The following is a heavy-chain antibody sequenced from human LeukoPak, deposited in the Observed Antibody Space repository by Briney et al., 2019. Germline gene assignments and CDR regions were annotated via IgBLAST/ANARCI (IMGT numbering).Heavy chain of an antibody. CDR3: ARNVPSTGDFVY. D-gene: IGHD3-10*01. CDR1: GYTFTSYD. V-gene: IGHV1-8*01. CDR2: MNPNSGNT. J-gene: IGHJ4*02. Sequence: ASVKVSCKASGYTFTSYDINWVRQATGQGLEWMGWMNPNSGNTGYAQKFQGRVTMTRDTSISTAYMELSSLTSEDTAVYYCARNVPSTGDFVYWGQGTLVTVS.